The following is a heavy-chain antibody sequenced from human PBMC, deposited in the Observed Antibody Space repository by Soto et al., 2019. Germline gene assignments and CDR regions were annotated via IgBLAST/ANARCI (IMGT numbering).Heavy chain of an antibody. J-gene: IGHJ3*02. D-gene: IGHD1-26*01. CDR2: INPNSGGT. Sequence: ASVKVSCKASGFTFTSYGISWVRQAPGQGLEWMGWINPNSGGTNYAQKFQGWVTMTRDTSISTAYMELSRLRSDDTAVYYCARSQAEWELLRTDAFDIWGQGTMVT. CDR3: ARSQAEWELLRTDAFDI. CDR1: GFTFTSYG. V-gene: IGHV1-2*04.